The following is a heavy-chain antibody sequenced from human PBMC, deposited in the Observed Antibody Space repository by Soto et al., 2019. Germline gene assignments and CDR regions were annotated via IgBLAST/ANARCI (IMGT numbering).Heavy chain of an antibody. CDR2: IWYDGSNK. Sequence: QVQLVESGGGVVQPGRSLRLSCAASGFTFSYYGMHWVRQAPGKGLEWVAVIWYDGSNKYYADSVKGRFTISRDNSKKTLYLQMNSLREEDTAVYYCARDLEGPFDYWGQGTLVTVSS. V-gene: IGHV3-33*01. J-gene: IGHJ4*02. CDR1: GFTFSYYG. CDR3: ARDLEGPFDY. D-gene: IGHD1-1*01.